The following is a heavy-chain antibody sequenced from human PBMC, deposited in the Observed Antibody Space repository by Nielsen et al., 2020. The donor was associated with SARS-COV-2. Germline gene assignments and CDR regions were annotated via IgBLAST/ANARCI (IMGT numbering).Heavy chain of an antibody. V-gene: IGHV3-11*05. CDR3: ARVAGTPPMSYWYFDL. Sequence: GESLKISCAGSGFTFSDYYMSWIRQAPGKGLEWVAQMSGSSSYIHYADSVKGRYTISKDSAKNSLYLQMNSLRAEDTAVYYCARVAGTPPMSYWYFDLWGRGTLVTVSS. J-gene: IGHJ2*01. CDR1: GFTFSDYY. CDR2: MSGSSSYI.